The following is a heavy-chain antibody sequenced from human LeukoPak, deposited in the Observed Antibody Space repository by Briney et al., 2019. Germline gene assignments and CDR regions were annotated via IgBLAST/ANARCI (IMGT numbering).Heavy chain of an antibody. CDR2: IRYDGSHK. CDR1: GIILSSYG. V-gene: IGHV3-30*02. J-gene: IGHJ4*02. D-gene: IGHD6-19*01. CDR3: AQKYSSGWYDQGFDY. Sequence: GGSLRLSCTVSGIILSSYGMHWVRQAPGKGLEWVAFIRYDGSHKYYADSVKGRFTISRDNSKNTLYLQMNSLTAEDTAVYYCAQKYSSGWYDQGFDYWGQGTLVTVSS.